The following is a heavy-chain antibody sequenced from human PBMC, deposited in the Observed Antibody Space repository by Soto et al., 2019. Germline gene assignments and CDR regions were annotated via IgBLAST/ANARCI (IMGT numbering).Heavy chain of an antibody. CDR3: AKDLTATSWAPFDY. Sequence: GGSLRLSCAASGFTFDAYAMHWVRQVPGKGLEWVSGISWNSGSIVYADSVKGRFTISRDNAKNSLYLQMNSLRAEDTALYFCAKDLTATSWAPFDYWGQGTLVTVSS. V-gene: IGHV3-9*01. CDR2: ISWNSGSI. CDR1: GFTFDAYA. D-gene: IGHD1-7*01. J-gene: IGHJ4*02.